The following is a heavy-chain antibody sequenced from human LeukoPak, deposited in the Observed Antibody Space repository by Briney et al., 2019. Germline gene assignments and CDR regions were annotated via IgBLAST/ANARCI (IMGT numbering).Heavy chain of an antibody. CDR1: SGSISSGGYY. CDR2: IYYSGST. V-gene: IGHV4-31*03. CDR3: ARAPLPDHFFDY. J-gene: IGHJ4*02. Sequence: PSETLSLTSTVSSGSISSGGYYWNWIRQHPGKGLEWIGYIYYSGSTYYNPSLKSRVTISVDTSNNQFSLKLSSVTAADTAVYYCARAPLPDHFFDYWGQGTLVTVSS.